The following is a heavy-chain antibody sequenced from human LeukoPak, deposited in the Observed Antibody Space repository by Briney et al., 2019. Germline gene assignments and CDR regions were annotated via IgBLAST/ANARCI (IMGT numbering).Heavy chain of an antibody. J-gene: IGHJ5*02. Sequence: GGSLRLSCAASGSTFSSQALSWVRQAPGKGLEWVSSFTGAAGNIQYADSVKGRFTLSRDSSKETMYLQMNSLRVDDTAMYFCAAGGGNTFNPWGQGILVTVSS. CDR3: AAGGGNTFNP. CDR1: GSTFSSQA. D-gene: IGHD1-14*01. V-gene: IGHV3-23*01. CDR2: FTGAAGNI.